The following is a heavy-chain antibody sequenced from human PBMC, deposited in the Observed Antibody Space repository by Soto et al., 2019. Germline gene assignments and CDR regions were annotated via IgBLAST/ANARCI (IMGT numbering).Heavy chain of an antibody. CDR2: ISYDGSNK. CDR3: ANGGGLLGWDGYNQVPHAFDI. J-gene: IGHJ3*02. CDR1: GFTFSSYG. V-gene: IGHV3-30*18. D-gene: IGHD5-12*01. Sequence: QVQLVESGGGVVQPGRSLRLSCAASGFTFSSYGMHWVRQAPGKGLEWVAVISYDGSNKYYADSVKGRFTISRDNSKNTLYLQMNSLRAEDTAVYYCANGGGLLGWDGYNQVPHAFDIWGQGTMVTVSS.